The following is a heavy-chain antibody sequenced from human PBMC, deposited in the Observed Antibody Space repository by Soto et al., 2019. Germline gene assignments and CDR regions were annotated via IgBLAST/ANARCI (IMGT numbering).Heavy chain of an antibody. CDR2: ISSSGSTI. CDR3: ARDRHCISTSCRHRLLDY. CDR1: GFTFSDYY. V-gene: IGHV3-11*01. D-gene: IGHD2-2*01. J-gene: IGHJ4*02. Sequence: QVQLVESGGGLVKPGGSLRLSCAASGFTFSDYYMSWIRQAPGKGLEWVSYISSSGSTIYYADSVKGRFTISRDNAKNSLYLQMNSLRAEDTAVYYCARDRHCISTSCRHRLLDYWGQGTLVTVSS.